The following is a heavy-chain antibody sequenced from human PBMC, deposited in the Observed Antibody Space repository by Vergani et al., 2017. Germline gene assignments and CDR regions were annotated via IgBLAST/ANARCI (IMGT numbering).Heavy chain of an antibody. J-gene: IGHJ4*02. D-gene: IGHD5-24*01. CDR2: INPNTGVT. CDR3: ASRRTLQREFDI. CDR1: GYPFTGYF. Sequence: QVRLMQSGTEVKKPGASVRVSCKASGYPFTGYFMHWVRQAPGQGLEWMGWINPNTGVTNYGQKFHGRVTMTSDTSTNTVYMELSRLKSDDTAMYYCASRRTLQREFDIWGQGTLVTVSS. V-gene: IGHV1-2*02.